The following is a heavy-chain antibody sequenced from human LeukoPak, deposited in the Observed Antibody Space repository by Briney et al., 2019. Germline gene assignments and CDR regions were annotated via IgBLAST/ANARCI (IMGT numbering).Heavy chain of an antibody. D-gene: IGHD2-2*01. CDR3: ARGYCSSTTCYGRGYFEY. J-gene: IGHJ4*02. CDR2: IYTSGNT. CDR1: GGSISSGHYY. V-gene: IGHV4-61*02. Sequence: SETLSLTCTVSGGSISSGHYYWSRIRQPAGKGLEWIGRIYTSGNTKYNPSLESRVTISVDTSKNQFSLKLSSVTAADTAVYYCARGYCSSTTCYGRGYFEYWGQGILVTVSS.